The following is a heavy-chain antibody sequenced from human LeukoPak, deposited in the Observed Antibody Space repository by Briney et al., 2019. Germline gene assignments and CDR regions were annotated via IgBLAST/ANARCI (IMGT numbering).Heavy chain of an antibody. D-gene: IGHD3-10*01. Sequence: SETLSLTCTVSAFSINSGYHWGWVRQPPGKGLEWIGSMHHSGSTYYNPSLKSRVTMSTDTSKSQFSLKLSSVTAADTAVYYCARDRSYFTFDYWGQGTLVTVSS. V-gene: IGHV4-38-2*02. CDR2: MHHSGST. J-gene: IGHJ4*02. CDR1: AFSINSGYH. CDR3: ARDRSYFTFDY.